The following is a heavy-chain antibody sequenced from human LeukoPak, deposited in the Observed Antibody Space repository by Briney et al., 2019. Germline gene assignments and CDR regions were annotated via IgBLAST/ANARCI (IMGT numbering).Heavy chain of an antibody. V-gene: IGHV3-7*01. CDR2: IKQDGSEK. J-gene: IGHJ5*02. CDR3: ARVGIAMAPAGWFDP. CDR1: GFTFSSYW. Sequence: PGGSLRLSCAASGFTFSSYWMSWVRQAPGKGLEWVANIKQDGSEKYYVDSVKGRFTISRDNAKNSLYLQMNSLRAEDTAVYYCARVGIAMAPAGWFDPWGQGTLVTVSS. D-gene: IGHD6-19*01.